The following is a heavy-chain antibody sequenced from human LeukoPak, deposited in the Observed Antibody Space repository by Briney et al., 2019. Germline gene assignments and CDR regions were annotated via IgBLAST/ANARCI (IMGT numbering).Heavy chain of an antibody. Sequence: GGSLRLSCAASGFSFSNNAMTWVRQAPGMGLEWVSVISGSGDNTYYADPVKGRFTTSRDNSKNTLYLQMNSLKAEDTAVYYCAKDGRWAGANCYTAVWGRGTTVTVSS. V-gene: IGHV3-23*01. CDR2: ISGSGDNT. D-gene: IGHD2-8*01. CDR3: AKDGRWAGANCYTAV. CDR1: GFSFSNNA. J-gene: IGHJ6*03.